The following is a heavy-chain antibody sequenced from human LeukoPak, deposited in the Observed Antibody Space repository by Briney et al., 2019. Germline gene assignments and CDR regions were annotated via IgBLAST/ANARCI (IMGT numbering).Heavy chain of an antibody. CDR3: ARDRQWELPLDY. CDR1: GFTFSSYS. V-gene: IGHV3-21*01. CDR2: ISSGSSYI. D-gene: IGHD1-26*01. J-gene: IGHJ4*02. Sequence: GGSLRLSCAASGFTFSSYSMIWVRQAPGKGLEWVSSISSGSSYIYYADSVKGRFTISRDNAKNSLYLQMNSLRAEDTAVYYCARDRQWELPLDYWGQGTLVTVSS.